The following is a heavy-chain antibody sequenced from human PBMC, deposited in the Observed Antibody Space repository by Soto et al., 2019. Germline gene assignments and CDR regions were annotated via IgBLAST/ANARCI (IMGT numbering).Heavy chain of an antibody. CDR1: GYSFTSYW. V-gene: IGHV5-51*01. D-gene: IGHD3-10*01. CDR2: IYPGDSDT. J-gene: IGHJ4*02. Sequence: GESLKISCKGSGYSFTSYWIGWVRQMPGKGLEWMGIIYPGDSDTRYSPSFHGQVTISADKSISTAYLQRSRLKASDTAMYYCASLDYYGSGSYWGEVGYWGQGTLVTVSS. CDR3: ASLDYYGSGSYWGEVGY.